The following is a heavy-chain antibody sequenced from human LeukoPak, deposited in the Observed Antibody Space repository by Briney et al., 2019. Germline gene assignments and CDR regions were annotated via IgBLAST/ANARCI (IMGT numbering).Heavy chain of an antibody. CDR3: IREVSGSSYFDY. J-gene: IGHJ4*02. V-gene: IGHV3-53*01. CDR1: GFTVSSNY. Sequence: GGSLRLSCAASGFTVSSNYMSWVRQAPGKGPEWVSVIYSGGSTYYADSVKGRFTISRDNAKNTVYLQMNSLRAEDTAVYYCIREVSGSSYFDYWGQGTLVTVSS. CDR2: IYSGGST. D-gene: IGHD1-26*01.